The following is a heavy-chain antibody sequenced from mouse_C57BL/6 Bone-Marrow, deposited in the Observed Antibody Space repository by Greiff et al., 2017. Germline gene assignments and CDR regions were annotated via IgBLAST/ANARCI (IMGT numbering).Heavy chain of an antibody. CDR3: TDSNYVWFAY. V-gene: IGHV14-4*01. CDR1: GFNIKDDY. Sequence: EVKLVESGAELVRPGASVKLSCTASGFNIKDDYMHWVKQRPEQGLEWIGWIDPENGDTEYASKFQGKATITADTSSNTAYLQLSSLTSEDTAVYYCTDSNYVWFAYWGQGTLVTVSA. D-gene: IGHD2-5*01. J-gene: IGHJ3*01. CDR2: IDPENGDT.